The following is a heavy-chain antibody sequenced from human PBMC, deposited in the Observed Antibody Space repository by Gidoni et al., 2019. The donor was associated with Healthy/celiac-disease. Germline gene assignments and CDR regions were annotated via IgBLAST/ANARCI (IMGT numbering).Heavy chain of an antibody. D-gene: IGHD6-19*01. Sequence: EVQLVESGGGLVQPGGSLRLSCAASGFTVSSNYMSWVRQAPGKGLEWVSVIYRGGSTYYADSVKGRFTISRENSKNTLDLQMNSLRAEETAVYYCARDSYSSGDAFDIWGQGTMVTVSS. CDR2: IYRGGST. CDR3: ARDSYSSGDAFDI. CDR1: GFTVSSNY. J-gene: IGHJ3*02. V-gene: IGHV3-66*02.